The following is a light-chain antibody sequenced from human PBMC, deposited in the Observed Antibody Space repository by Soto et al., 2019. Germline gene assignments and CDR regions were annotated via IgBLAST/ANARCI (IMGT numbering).Light chain of an antibody. Sequence: DIQLTQSPSFLSASVGDRVTMTCRASQGISTYLAWYQQKPGKAPKLLIYAASSLQSGVPSRFSGSGSGTDFTLTISSLQPEDFATYYCQQSYSTPPTFGGGTKVDIK. CDR3: QQSYSTPPT. CDR1: QGISTY. CDR2: AAS. J-gene: IGKJ4*01. V-gene: IGKV1-39*01.